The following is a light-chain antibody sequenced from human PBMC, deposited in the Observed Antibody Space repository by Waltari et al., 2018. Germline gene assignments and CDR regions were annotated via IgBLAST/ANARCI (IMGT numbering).Light chain of an antibody. CDR3: QEYNTYSRT. CDR1: QNINNF. V-gene: IGKV1-5*03. J-gene: IGKJ1*01. Sequence: DIQMTQSPSTLSASVGDRVIITCRASQNINNFLVWYQQKPWKAPKLLMYRASNLESGVPSRFSGRGSGTEFTLTISSLQPDDFGTYYCQEYNTYSRTFGQGTKVEI. CDR2: RAS.